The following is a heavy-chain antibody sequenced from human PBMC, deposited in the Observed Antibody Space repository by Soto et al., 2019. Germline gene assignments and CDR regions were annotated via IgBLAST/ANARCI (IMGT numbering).Heavy chain of an antibody. CDR3: ARHVGRGGGSSWYWVFDY. J-gene: IGHJ4*02. D-gene: IGHD6-13*01. CDR2: IDPSESYT. CDR1: GYSFTSYW. Sequence: EVQLVQSGAEVKKPGESLRISCKGSGYSFTSYWISWVRQMPGKGLEWMGRIDPSESYTNYSPSFQGHVTISADKSISTAYLQWSSLKASDTAMYYCARHVGRGGGSSWYWVFDYWGQGTLVTVSS. V-gene: IGHV5-10-1*01.